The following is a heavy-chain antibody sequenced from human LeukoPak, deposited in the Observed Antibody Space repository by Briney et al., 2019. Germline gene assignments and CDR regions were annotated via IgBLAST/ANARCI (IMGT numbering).Heavy chain of an antibody. CDR1: GFTFSSYE. V-gene: IGHV3-21*01. Sequence: GGSLRLSCAASGFTFSSYEMNWVRQAPGKGREWVSSIVSSSTYIYYADSLKGRFTISRDNAKNSMYLQMNSLRAEDTAVYYCARDLLRFLEWLPSGAFDIWGQGTMVTVSS. CDR3: ARDLLRFLEWLPSGAFDI. D-gene: IGHD3-3*01. CDR2: IVSSSTYI. J-gene: IGHJ3*02.